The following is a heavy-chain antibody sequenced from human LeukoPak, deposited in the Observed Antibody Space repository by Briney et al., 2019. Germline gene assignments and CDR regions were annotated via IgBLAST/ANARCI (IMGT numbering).Heavy chain of an antibody. CDR2: IYYSGST. CDR1: GGSISSSSYY. Sequence: PSETLSLTCTVSGGSISSSSYYWGWIRQPPGKGLEWIGSIYYSGSTYYNPSLKSRVTISVDTSKNQFSLKLSSVSAADTAVYYCARLRKDSSGWFGYYFDYWGQGTLVTVSS. V-gene: IGHV4-39*01. CDR3: ARLRKDSSGWFGYYFDY. D-gene: IGHD6-19*01. J-gene: IGHJ4*02.